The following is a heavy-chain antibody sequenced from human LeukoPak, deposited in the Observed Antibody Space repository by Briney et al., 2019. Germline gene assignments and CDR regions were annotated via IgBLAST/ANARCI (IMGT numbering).Heavy chain of an antibody. CDR1: GFTFSDYY. Sequence: GVSLRLSCAASGFTFSDYYMSWIRQAPGKGLESVSYISSSSNYTNYADSVKGRFTIPRDNAKNSLYLQMNSLRAEDTAVYYCARDGPKTEPQLHYYYCGMDVWGQGTTVTVSS. CDR2: ISSSSNYT. D-gene: IGHD2-2*01. J-gene: IGHJ6*02. V-gene: IGHV3-11*05. CDR3: ARDGPKTEPQLHYYYCGMDV.